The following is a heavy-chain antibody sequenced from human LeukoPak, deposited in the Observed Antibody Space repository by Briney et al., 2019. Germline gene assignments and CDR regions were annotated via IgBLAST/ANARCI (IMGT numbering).Heavy chain of an antibody. J-gene: IGHJ6*02. CDR2: INPSGGST. Sequence: GASVKVSCKASGYTFTSYYMHWVRQASGQGLEWMGIINPSGGSTSYAQKFQGRVTMTRDTSTSTVYMELSSLRSEDTAVYYCARVKSDDFWSGYSRPAYGMDVWGQGTTVTVSS. CDR1: GYTFTSYY. D-gene: IGHD3-3*01. CDR3: ARVKSDDFWSGYSRPAYGMDV. V-gene: IGHV1-46*01.